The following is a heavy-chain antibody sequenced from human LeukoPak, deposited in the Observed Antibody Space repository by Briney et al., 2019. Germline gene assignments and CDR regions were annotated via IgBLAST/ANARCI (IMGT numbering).Heavy chain of an antibody. Sequence: GGSLRLSCAPSGFTFSSYELNWVRQAPGKGLEWVSYISSSGSTIYYADSVKGRFTISRDNAKNSLYLQMNSLRAEDTAVYYCARDHYDILTGYYKPFDYWAREPWSPSPQ. V-gene: IGHV3-48*03. CDR3: ARDHYDILTGYYKPFDY. D-gene: IGHD3-9*01. J-gene: IGHJ4*02. CDR1: GFTFSSYE. CDR2: ISSSGSTI.